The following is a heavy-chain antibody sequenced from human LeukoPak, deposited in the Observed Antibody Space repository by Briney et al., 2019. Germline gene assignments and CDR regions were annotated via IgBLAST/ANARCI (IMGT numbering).Heavy chain of an antibody. CDR1: GYTFTSHG. J-gene: IGHJ4*02. Sequence: GASVKVSCKASGYTFTSHGINWLWQAPGQGLEWMGWVRGYNGNTDYAQKFQGRVTMTTDRSTNTVYMELRSLRSDDTAVYYCARDRPVMITFGGVIIAAFWGQGTLVSVSS. CDR2: VRGYNGNT. D-gene: IGHD3-16*02. CDR3: ARDRPVMITFGGVIIAAF. V-gene: IGHV1-18*01.